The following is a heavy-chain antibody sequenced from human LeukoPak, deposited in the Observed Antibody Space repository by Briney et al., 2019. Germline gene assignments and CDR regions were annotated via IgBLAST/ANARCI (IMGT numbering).Heavy chain of an antibody. CDR2: IIPIFGRA. CDR3: ARDEVAGTHYFDY. J-gene: IGHJ4*02. D-gene: IGHD3-10*01. V-gene: IGHV1-69*13. CDR1: GGTFSTYV. Sequence: ASVKVSCKASGGTFSTYVISWVRQAPGQGLEWMGGIIPIFGRANYAQKFQGRVTIAADESTSAAYLELNSLRPEDAAVYYCARDEVAGTHYFDYWGQGTVVTVSS.